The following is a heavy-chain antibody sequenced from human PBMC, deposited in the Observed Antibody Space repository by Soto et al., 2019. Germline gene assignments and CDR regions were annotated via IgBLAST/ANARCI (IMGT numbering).Heavy chain of an antibody. V-gene: IGHV3-7*01. D-gene: IGHD2-21*01. Sequence: PGGSLRLSCAASGFTFSNYWMSWVRQAPGKGLEWVANIKQDGSESNYADSVKGRFTISRDNAGNSLYLQMTSLRAEDTAVYYCASARQIGPWGQGTQVTVFS. CDR1: GFTFSNYW. J-gene: IGHJ5*02. CDR3: ASARQIGP. CDR2: IKQDGSES.